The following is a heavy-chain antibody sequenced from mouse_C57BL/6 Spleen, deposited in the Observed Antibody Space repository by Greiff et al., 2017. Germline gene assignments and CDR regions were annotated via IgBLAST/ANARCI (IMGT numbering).Heavy chain of an antibody. J-gene: IGHJ4*01. D-gene: IGHD1-1*01. CDR1: GFSLTSYG. V-gene: IGHV2-5*01. CDR2: IWRGGST. Sequence: VKLQESGPGLVQPSQSLSITCTVSGFSLTSYGVHWVRQSPGKGLEWLGVIWRGGSTVYNAAFMSRLSITKNNSKSQVFFKMNSLQADDTAIYYCAKKRDDYGSMDYYAMDYWGQGTSVTVSS. CDR3: AKKRDDYGSMDYYAMDY.